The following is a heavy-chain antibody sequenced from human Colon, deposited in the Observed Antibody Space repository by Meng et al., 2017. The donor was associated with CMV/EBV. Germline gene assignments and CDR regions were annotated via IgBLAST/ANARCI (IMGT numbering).Heavy chain of an antibody. J-gene: IGHJ5*02. V-gene: IGHV3-23*01. CDR2: IRGSGDKT. D-gene: IGHD4-17*01. Sequence: GGSLRLFCAASGFTFSAYTMSWVRQAPGKGPEWVSAIRGSGDKTSYADSVTGRFSISRDNSKNTLFLQMNGLRAEDTAIYYCAPVGGWGTGTPTTLITWGQGTLVTVSS. CDR3: APVGGWGTGTPTTLIT. CDR1: GFTFSAYT.